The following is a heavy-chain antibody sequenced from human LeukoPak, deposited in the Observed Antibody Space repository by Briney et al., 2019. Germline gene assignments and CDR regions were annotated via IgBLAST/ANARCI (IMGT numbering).Heavy chain of an antibody. CDR2: INTDGNRI. CDR1: GFTFSSYA. CDR3: ARDTAARPYDY. D-gene: IGHD6-6*01. V-gene: IGHV3-74*01. Sequence: GGSLRLSCAASGFTFSSYAMSWVRQAPGKGLVWVSRINTDGNRISYADSVKGRFTISRDNAKNTLYLQMNSLRADDTAVYYCARDTAARPYDYWGQGTLVTVSS. J-gene: IGHJ4*02.